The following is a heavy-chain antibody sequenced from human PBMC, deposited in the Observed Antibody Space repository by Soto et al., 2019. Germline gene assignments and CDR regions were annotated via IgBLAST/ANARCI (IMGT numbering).Heavy chain of an antibody. Sequence: QVQLVESGGGAVQPGRSLRLSCAASGFTFSSYAMHWVRQAPGKGLEWVAVISYDGSNKYYADSVKGRFTISRDNSKNTLYLQMNSLRAEDTAVYYCARDPGGTDFAEWPYYFDYWGQGTRVTVSS. D-gene: IGHD3-3*01. J-gene: IGHJ4*02. CDR3: ARDPGGTDFAEWPYYFDY. V-gene: IGHV3-30-3*01. CDR1: GFTFSSYA. CDR2: ISYDGSNK.